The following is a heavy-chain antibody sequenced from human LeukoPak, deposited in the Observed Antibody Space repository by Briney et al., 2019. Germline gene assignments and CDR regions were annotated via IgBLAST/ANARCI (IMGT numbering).Heavy chain of an antibody. CDR1: GCSFSSYS. CDR2: IYHNGST. CDR3: ARAQDCSSGCYRFFDY. D-gene: IGHD6-19*01. J-gene: IGHJ4*02. Sequence: SETLSLTCTASGCSFSSYSRSWIRQPAGKGLEWIARIYHNGSTNYNPSLKNRVTMSLDTSKNQFSLNLSSVTAADTAVYYCARAQDCSSGCYRFFDYWGQGTLVTVSS. V-gene: IGHV4-4*07.